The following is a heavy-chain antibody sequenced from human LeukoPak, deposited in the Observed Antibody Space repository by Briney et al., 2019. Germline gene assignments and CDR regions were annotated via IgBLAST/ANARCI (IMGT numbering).Heavy chain of an antibody. CDR3: ARGGGYCSSTSCYSTNTFDY. CDR1: GFTFSSYA. CDR2: ISGSGGST. J-gene: IGHJ4*02. D-gene: IGHD2-2*02. Sequence: TGGSLRLSCAASGFTFSSYAMSWVRQAPGKGLEWVSAISGSGGSTYYADSVKGRFTISRDNSKNTLYLQMNSLRAEDTAVYYCARGGGYCSSTSCYSTNTFDYWGQGTLVTVSS. V-gene: IGHV3-23*01.